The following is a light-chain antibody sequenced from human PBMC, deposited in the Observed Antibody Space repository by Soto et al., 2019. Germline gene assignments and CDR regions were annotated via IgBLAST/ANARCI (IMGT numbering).Light chain of an antibody. V-gene: IGLV3-21*04. CDR3: QVWDSSGDHYV. CDR2: YDG. Sequence: SYELTQPPSVSVAPGKTARITCGGDDVGTYSAHWYQQKAGQAPVLVVYYDGDRPSGIPERFSGSNSGNTATLTISRVEAGDEADYYCQVWDSSGDHYVFGTGTKLTVL. J-gene: IGLJ1*01. CDR1: DVGTYS.